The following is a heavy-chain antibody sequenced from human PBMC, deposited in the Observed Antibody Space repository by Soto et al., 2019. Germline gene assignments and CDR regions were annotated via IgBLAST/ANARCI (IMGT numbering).Heavy chain of an antibody. CDR3: TSDRGFDM. Sequence: EVQLVESGGGLIQPGGSLRLSCAASGFNVSSNYMSWVRQAPGKGLEWVSIINTGGNTHYADSVKGRFTISRDNSKNTVYLLMTRLRAGDTAVYYCTSDRGFDMWGQGTTVNVSS. CDR2: INTGGNT. CDR1: GFNVSSNY. V-gene: IGHV3-53*01. J-gene: IGHJ3*02.